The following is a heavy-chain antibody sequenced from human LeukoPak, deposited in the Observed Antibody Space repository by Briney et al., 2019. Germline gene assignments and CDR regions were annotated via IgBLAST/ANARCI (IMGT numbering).Heavy chain of an antibody. J-gene: IGHJ4*02. Sequence: PSETLSLTCTVSGGSFSSYYWSWIRQPAGKGLEWIGRIYTSGSTNYNPSLKSRVTMSVDTSKNQFSLKLSSVTAADTAVYYCARERGYCSSTSCQYFDYWGQGTLVTVSS. CDR1: GGSFSSYY. CDR2: IYTSGST. V-gene: IGHV4-4*07. D-gene: IGHD2-2*01. CDR3: ARERGYCSSTSCQYFDY.